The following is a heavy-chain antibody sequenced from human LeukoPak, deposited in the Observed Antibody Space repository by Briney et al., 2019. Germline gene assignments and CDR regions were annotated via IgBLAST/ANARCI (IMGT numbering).Heavy chain of an antibody. CDR2: IYSGGST. CDR3: ASPRITSGSYPGY. CDR1: GFTVSSNY. V-gene: IGHV3-53*01. Sequence: GGSLRLSCAASGFTVSSNYMSWVRQAPGKGPEWISIIYSGGSTYHADSVKGRFTIFRDNSKNTLYLQMNNLRAEDTAVYFCASPRITSGSYPGYWGQGTLVTVSS. D-gene: IGHD1-26*01. J-gene: IGHJ4*02.